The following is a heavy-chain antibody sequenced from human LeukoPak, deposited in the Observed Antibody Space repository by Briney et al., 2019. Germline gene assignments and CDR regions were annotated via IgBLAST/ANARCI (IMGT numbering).Heavy chain of an antibody. J-gene: IGHJ4*02. CDR1: RFTFSSYA. D-gene: IGHD5-12*01. Sequence: PGGSLRLSCAASRFTFSSYAMSWVGQAPAKGLDWVAAISGSGGSTYYADSVKGRFTISRDNSKNTLYLQMNSLRAEDTAVYYCAKESRVATGNFDYWGQGTLVTVSS. CDR2: ISGSGGST. CDR3: AKESRVATGNFDY. V-gene: IGHV3-23*01.